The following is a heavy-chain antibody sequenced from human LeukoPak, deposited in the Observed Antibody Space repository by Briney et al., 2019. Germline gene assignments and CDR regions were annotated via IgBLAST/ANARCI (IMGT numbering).Heavy chain of an antibody. Sequence: GASVKVSCKASGGSFSSYAINWVRQAPGQGLEWMGRIIPILGIANYAQKFQGRVTITADKSTSTAYMELSSLRSEDTAVYYCARDLYDSSGYYFSLALFFDYWGQGTLVTVSS. CDR2: IIPILGIA. CDR1: GGSFSSYA. V-gene: IGHV1-69*04. D-gene: IGHD3-22*01. J-gene: IGHJ4*02. CDR3: ARDLYDSSGYYFSLALFFDY.